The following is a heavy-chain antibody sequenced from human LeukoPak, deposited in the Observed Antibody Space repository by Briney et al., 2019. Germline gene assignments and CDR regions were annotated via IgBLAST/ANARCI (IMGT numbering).Heavy chain of an antibody. CDR1: GFSLSTSGMR. Sequence: SGPALVKPTQTLTLTCTFSGFSLSTSGMRVSWIRQPPGKALEWLARIDWDDDKFYNSTLETRLTTSKDTSKNQVVLTMTNMDPVDTATYYCARLKYGNNYFDYWGQGILVTVSS. CDR3: ARLKYGNNYFDY. J-gene: IGHJ4*02. V-gene: IGHV2-70*04. CDR2: IDWDDDK. D-gene: IGHD2/OR15-2a*01.